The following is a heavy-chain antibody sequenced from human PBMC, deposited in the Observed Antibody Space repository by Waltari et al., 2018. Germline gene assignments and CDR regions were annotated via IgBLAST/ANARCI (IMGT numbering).Heavy chain of an antibody. J-gene: IGHJ4*02. CDR3: ASIMVRGVIIAYREMG. D-gene: IGHD3-10*01. Sequence: QLQLQESGPGLVKPSETLSLTYTVSGGSISSSSYYWGWIRQPPGKGLEWIGSIYYSGSTYYNPSLKSRVTISVDTSKNQFSLKLSSVTAADTAVYYCASIMVRGVIIAYREMGWGQGTLVTVSS. CDR2: IYYSGST. V-gene: IGHV4-39*01. CDR1: GGSISSSSYY.